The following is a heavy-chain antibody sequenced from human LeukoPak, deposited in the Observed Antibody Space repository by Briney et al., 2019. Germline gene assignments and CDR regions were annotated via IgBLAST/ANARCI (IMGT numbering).Heavy chain of an antibody. D-gene: IGHD1-1*01. CDR2: IYYSGST. V-gene: IGHV4-31*03. Sequence: SETLSLTCTVSGGSISSGGYYWSWIRQPPGKGLEWIGYIYYSGSTYYNPSPKSRVTISVDTSKNQFSLKLSSVTAADTAVYYCARVGSGSFDPWGQGTLVTVSS. CDR1: GGSISSGGYY. CDR3: ARVGSGSFDP. J-gene: IGHJ5*02.